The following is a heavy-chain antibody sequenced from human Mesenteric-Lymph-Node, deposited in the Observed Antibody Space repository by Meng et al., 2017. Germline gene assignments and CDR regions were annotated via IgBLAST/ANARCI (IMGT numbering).Heavy chain of an antibody. V-gene: IGHV3-11*04. J-gene: IGHJ4*02. Sequence: LSLTCVASGFTFSNYWMHWVRQAPGKGLEWVSYISSSGSTIYYADSVKGRFTISRDNAKNSLYLQMNSLRAEDTAVYYCARDPHSGWAYWGQGTLVTVSS. CDR3: ARDPHSGWAY. CDR2: ISSSGSTI. CDR1: GFTFSNYW. D-gene: IGHD6-19*01.